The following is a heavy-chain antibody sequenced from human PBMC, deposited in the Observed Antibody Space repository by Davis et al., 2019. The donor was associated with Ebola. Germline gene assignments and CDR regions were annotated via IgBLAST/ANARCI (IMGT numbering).Heavy chain of an antibody. CDR1: GFTFSGSA. CDR3: TSNYGDYGDY. V-gene: IGHV3-73*01. CDR2: IRSKANSYAT. Sequence: LSLTCAASGFTFSGSAMHWVRQASGKGLEWVGRIRSKANSYATAYAASVKGRFTIYRDDSKNTAYLQMNSLKTEDTAVYYCTSNYGDYGDYWGQGTLVTVSS. J-gene: IGHJ4*02. D-gene: IGHD4-17*01.